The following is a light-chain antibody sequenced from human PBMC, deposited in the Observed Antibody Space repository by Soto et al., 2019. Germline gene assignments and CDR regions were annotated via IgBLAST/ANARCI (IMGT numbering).Light chain of an antibody. CDR1: GSNIGAGYD. V-gene: IGLV1-40*01. CDR2: GDS. Sequence: QLVLTQPPSVSGAPGQRVTISFTGSGSNIGAGYDVHWYQHRPGTAPKLLVFGDSHRPSGVPDRFSGSKSGTSASLAITGLQAEDEGDYYCQSYDSTLDARYVFGTGTKLTVL. CDR3: QSYDSTLDARYV. J-gene: IGLJ1*01.